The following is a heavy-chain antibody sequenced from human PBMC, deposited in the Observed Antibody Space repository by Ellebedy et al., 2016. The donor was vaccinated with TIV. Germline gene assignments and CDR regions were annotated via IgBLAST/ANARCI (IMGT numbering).Heavy chain of an antibody. V-gene: IGHV3-30*18. CDR2: ISYDGSSK. J-gene: IGHJ4*02. CDR1: GFTFSSYG. CDR3: VKDGPHGYGYPYYFDY. Sequence: GESLKISCAASGFTFSSYGMHWVRQAPGKGLEWVAVISYDGSSKYYADSVKGRFTISRDNSKNTLYLQMNSLRAEDTAVFFCVKDGPHGYGYPYYFDYWGQGTLVTVSS. D-gene: IGHD5-18*01.